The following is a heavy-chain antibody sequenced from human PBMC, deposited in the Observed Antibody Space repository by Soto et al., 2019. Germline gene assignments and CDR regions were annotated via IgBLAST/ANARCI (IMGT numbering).Heavy chain of an antibody. D-gene: IGHD3-10*01. J-gene: IGHJ6*02. CDR3: ASSFIRFQWRYGMDV. CDR2: ISAYNGNR. Sequence: QVQLVQSGAEVKKPGASVKVSCKASGYTFTNYGFSWVRQAPGQRLEWMGWISAYNGNRNYAQKLQGRVTMTTDTPTGTAYRERRSLRSDDTAVYYCASSFIRFQWRYGMDVWGQGTTVTVSS. V-gene: IGHV1-18*01. CDR1: GYTFTNYG.